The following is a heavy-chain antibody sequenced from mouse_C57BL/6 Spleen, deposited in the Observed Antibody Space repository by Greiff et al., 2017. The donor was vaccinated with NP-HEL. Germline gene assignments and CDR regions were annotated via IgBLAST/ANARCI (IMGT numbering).Heavy chain of an antibody. D-gene: IGHD6-1*01. CDR3: ARKDLHNGYYFDY. CDR1: GFTFSDYG. Sequence: EVRVVESGGGLVKPGGSLKLSCAASGFTFSDYGMHWVRQAPEKGLEWVAYISSGSSTIYYADTVKGRFTISRDNAKNTLFLQMTSLRSEDTAMYYCARKDLHNGYYFDYWGQGTTLTVSS. V-gene: IGHV5-17*01. J-gene: IGHJ2*01. CDR2: ISSGSSTI.